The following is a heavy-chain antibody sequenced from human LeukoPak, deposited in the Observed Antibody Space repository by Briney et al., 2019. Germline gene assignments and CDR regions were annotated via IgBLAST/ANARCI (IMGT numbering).Heavy chain of an antibody. D-gene: IGHD3-3*01. CDR2: INPSGGST. CDR3: AREHITIFGPGGMDV. J-gene: IGHJ6*02. CDR1: GYTFTSYY. Sequence: ASVKVSCKASGYTFTSYYMHWVRQAPGQGLEWMGIINPSGGSTSYAQEFQGRVTMTRDTSTSTVYMELSSLRAEDTAVYYCAREHITIFGPGGMDVWGQGTTVTVSS. V-gene: IGHV1-46*01.